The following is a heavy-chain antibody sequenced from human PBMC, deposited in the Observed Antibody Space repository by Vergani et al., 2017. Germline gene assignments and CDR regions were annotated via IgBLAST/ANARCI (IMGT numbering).Heavy chain of an antibody. CDR2: LSASDRRT. J-gene: IGHJ3*02. Sequence: EVQLLGSGGGLAQPGGSLRLSCAASGFTFIMHAMSWVRQAPGKGLEWVSTLSASDRRTHYADSVKGRFTISRDNSKNTLFLHMNSLRPEDTAVYYCAKVGRSEVAGTFGAFDIWGQGTMVTVSS. CDR1: GFTFIMHA. D-gene: IGHD6-19*01. V-gene: IGHV3-23*01. CDR3: AKVGRSEVAGTFGAFDI.